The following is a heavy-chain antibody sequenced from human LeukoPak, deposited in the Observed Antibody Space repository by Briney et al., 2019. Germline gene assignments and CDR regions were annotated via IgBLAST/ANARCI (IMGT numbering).Heavy chain of an antibody. J-gene: IGHJ4*02. CDR3: ARGHWYVFY. CDR2: IKEDGGEK. D-gene: IGHD2-8*02. V-gene: IGHV3-7*01. Sequence: GRSLRLSCAASGFTFRTYWMSWVRQAPGKGLEWVASIKEDGGEKYYVDSVKGRFTISRDNAKNSLYLQMNSLRAEDTAVYYCARGHWYVFYWGQGTLVTVSS. CDR1: GFTFRTYW.